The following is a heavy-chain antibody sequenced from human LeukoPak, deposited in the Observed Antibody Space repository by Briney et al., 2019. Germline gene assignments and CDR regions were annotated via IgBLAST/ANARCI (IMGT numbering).Heavy chain of an antibody. Sequence: GGSLRLSCAASGFTFSSYGMHWVRQAPGKGLEWFSAISGSGGSTYYADSVKGRFTISRANSKNTLYLQMNSLRAEDTAVYYCAKDLRELLDYWGQGTLVTVSS. D-gene: IGHD1-7*01. J-gene: IGHJ4*02. CDR3: AKDLRELLDY. V-gene: IGHV3-23*01. CDR1: GFTFSSYG. CDR2: ISGSGGST.